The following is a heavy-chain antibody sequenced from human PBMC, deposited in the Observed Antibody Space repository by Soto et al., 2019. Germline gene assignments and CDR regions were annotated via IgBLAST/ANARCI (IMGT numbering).Heavy chain of an antibody. D-gene: IGHD7-27*01. CDR2: ISSSSSYI. CDR1: GFAFSTYH. V-gene: IGHV3-21*01. CDR3: ARDGDIRTHYYMDV. Sequence: GGSLRLSCAASGFAFSTYHMNWVRQAPGKGLEWVSSISSSSSYIYYADSVKGRFIISRDNAKTSLYRQLNSLRAEDTALYYCARDGDIRTHYYMDVWGKGTTVTVSS. J-gene: IGHJ6*03.